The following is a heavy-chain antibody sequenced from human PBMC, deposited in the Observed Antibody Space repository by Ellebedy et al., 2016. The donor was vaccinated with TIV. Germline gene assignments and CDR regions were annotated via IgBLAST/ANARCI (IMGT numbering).Heavy chain of an antibody. CDR1: GGSITSHY. CDR2: IYYTGTT. V-gene: IGHV4-59*11. Sequence: SETLSLXXTVSGGSITSHYWNWIRQPPGKGLEWIGYIYYTGTTTYNSSLKSRVTLSLDASKNEFYVKLTSVTAADTAVYYCAAASSRGYGSGWSFDFWGRGSVVTVSS. J-gene: IGHJ4*02. D-gene: IGHD6-19*01. CDR3: AAASSRGYGSGWSFDF.